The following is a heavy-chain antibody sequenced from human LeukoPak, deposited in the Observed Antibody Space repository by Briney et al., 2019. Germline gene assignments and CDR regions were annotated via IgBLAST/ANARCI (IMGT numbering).Heavy chain of an antibody. CDR1: GGSISSGGYY. J-gene: IGHJ5*02. CDR3: ARVGYGDYGT. V-gene: IGHV4-31*03. D-gene: IGHD4-17*01. CDR2: ICYSGST. Sequence: SQTLSLTCTVSGGSISSGGYYWTWIRQHPGKGLEWIGYICYSGSTYYNPSLKSRVTMSVDASKNQFSLKLSSVTAADTAVYYCARVGYGDYGTWGQGTLVTVSS.